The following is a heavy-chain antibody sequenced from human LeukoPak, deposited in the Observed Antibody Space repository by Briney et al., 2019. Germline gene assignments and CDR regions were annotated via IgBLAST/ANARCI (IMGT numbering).Heavy chain of an antibody. CDR3: AELGITMIGGV. V-gene: IGHV3-48*03. CDR2: ISSSGSTI. J-gene: IGHJ6*04. CDR1: GITFSSYG. Sequence: GGSLRLSCAASGITFSSYGMNWVRQAPGKGLEWVSYISSSGSTIYYADSVKGRFTISRDNAKNSLYLQMNSLRAEDTAVYYCAELGITMIGGVWGKGTTVTISS. D-gene: IGHD3-10*02.